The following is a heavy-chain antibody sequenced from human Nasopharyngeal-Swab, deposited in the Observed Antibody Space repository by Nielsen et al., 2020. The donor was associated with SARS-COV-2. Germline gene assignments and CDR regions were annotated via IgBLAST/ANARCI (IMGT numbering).Heavy chain of an antibody. CDR3: ARSGELRFLEWLNTRPDY. CDR2: ISSSSSYT. D-gene: IGHD3-3*01. J-gene: IGHJ4*02. V-gene: IGHV3-11*06. Sequence: GGSLRLSCAASGFTFSYYYMSWIRQAPGKWLEWVSYISSSSSYTNYADSVKGRFTISRDNAKNSLYLQMNSLRAEDTAVYYCARSGELRFLEWLNTRPDYWGQGTLVTVSS. CDR1: GFTFSYYY.